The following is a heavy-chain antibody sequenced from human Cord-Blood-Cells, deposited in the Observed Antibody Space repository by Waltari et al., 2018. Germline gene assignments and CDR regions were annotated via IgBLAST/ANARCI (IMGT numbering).Heavy chain of an antibody. D-gene: IGHD3-3*01. Sequence: EVQLVASGGGLVQPGGSLRLSCAASGFTFSSYEMNWVRQAPGKGLEWVSYISSSGSTIYYADSVKGRFTISRDNAKNSLYLQMNSLRAEDTAVYYCARVAYDFWSGYYDAFDIWGQGTMVTVSS. CDR2: ISSSGSTI. J-gene: IGHJ3*02. CDR1: GFTFSSYE. V-gene: IGHV3-48*03. CDR3: ARVAYDFWSGYYDAFDI.